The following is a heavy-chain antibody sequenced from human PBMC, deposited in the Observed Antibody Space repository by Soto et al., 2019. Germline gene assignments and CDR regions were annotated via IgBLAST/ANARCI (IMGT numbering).Heavy chain of an antibody. CDR1: GFTVSSNY. CDR3: ARYYDYIWGSYRSKRDYYYMDV. V-gene: IGHV3-53*04. CDR2: IYSGGST. D-gene: IGHD3-16*02. Sequence: EVQLVESGGGLVQPGGSMRLSCAASGFTVSSNYMSWVPQAPGKGLEWVSVIYSGGSTYYADSVKGRFTISRHNTKNTLYLQMNSLRAEDTAVYYCARYYDYIWGSYRSKRDYYYMDVWGKGTTVTVSS. J-gene: IGHJ6*03.